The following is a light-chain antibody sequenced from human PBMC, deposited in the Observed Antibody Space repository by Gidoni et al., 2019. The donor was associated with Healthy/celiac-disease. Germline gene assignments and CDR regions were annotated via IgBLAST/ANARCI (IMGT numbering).Light chain of an antibody. J-gene: IGKJ4*01. Sequence: EIVFTQSPAPLSLSPGERATLSCRASQRVSSYLSWYQQKPGQAPRLLIYDAPNRATGIPARFSGSGCGTDFTLIISSLEAEDFAVYYWQESSNWPTFGGGTKVEIK. V-gene: IGKV3-11*01. CDR2: DAP. CDR1: QRVSSY. CDR3: QESSNWPT.